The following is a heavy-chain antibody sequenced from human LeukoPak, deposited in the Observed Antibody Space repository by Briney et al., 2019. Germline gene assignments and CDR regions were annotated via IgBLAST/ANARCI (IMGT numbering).Heavy chain of an antibody. V-gene: IGHV4-39*01. CDR1: GGSISSSSYY. CDR3: ARHVRFLEWLSSYYFDY. D-gene: IGHD3-3*01. CDR2: IYYSGST. Sequence: EPSETLSLTCTVSGGSISSSSYYWGWIRQPPGKGLEWIGSIYYSGSTYYNPSLKSRVTISVDTSKSQFSLRLTSVTAADTAAYYCARHVRFLEWLSSYYFDYWGQGTLVTVSS. J-gene: IGHJ4*02.